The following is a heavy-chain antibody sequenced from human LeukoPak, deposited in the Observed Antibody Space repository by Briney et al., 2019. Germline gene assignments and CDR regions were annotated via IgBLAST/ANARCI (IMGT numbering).Heavy chain of an antibody. CDR1: GFTFSSYA. V-gene: IGHV3-15*01. D-gene: IGHD5-24*01. J-gene: IGHJ4*02. CDR3: TTAPTRGWLPYFDN. Sequence: GGSLRLSCAASGFTFSSYAMSWVRQAPGKGLEWVARISASGSTNYAAPVNARFTASRDDSKTTVYLQMNSLTTEDTAVYYCTTAPTRGWLPYFDNWGQGTVVTVSS. CDR2: ISASGST.